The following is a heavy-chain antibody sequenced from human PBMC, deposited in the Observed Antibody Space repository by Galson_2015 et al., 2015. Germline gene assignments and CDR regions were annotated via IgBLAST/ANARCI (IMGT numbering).Heavy chain of an antibody. CDR1: GFTFSSYA. J-gene: IGHJ3*02. CDR2: ISSSSSYT. CDR3: AKPLGGYDYVWGSYRDAFDI. V-gene: IGHV3-11*06. D-gene: IGHD3-16*02. Sequence: SLRLSCAASGFTFSSYAMSWVRQAPGKGLEWVSYISSSSSYTNYADSVKGRFTISRDNSKNTLYLQMNSLRAEDTAVYYCAKPLGGYDYVWGSYRDAFDIWGQGAMVTVSS.